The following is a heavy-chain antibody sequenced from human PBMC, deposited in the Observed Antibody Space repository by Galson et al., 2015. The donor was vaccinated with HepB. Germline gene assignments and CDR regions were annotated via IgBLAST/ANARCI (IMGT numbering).Heavy chain of an antibody. CDR3: ARHRDGYTYHDAFDI. Sequence: LSLTCTVSGGSISSSSYYWGWIRQPPGKGLEWIGSIYYSGSTYYNPSLKSRVTISVDTSKNQFSLKLSSVTAADTAVYYCARHRDGYTYHDAFDIWGQGTMVTVAS. D-gene: IGHD5-24*01. J-gene: IGHJ3*02. CDR1: GGSISSSSYY. V-gene: IGHV4-39*01. CDR2: IYYSGST.